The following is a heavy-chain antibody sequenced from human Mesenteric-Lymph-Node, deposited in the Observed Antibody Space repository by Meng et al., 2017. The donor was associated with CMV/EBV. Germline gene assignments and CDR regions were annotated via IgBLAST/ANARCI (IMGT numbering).Heavy chain of an antibody. CDR2: INGDGTTT. J-gene: IGHJ5*02. D-gene: IGHD3-3*01. Sequence: GESLKISCAASGFTFSKYYMHWVRQAPGKGLVWVSRINGDGTTTNYADSVKGRFTISRDNAKNSLYLQMNSLRAEDTAVYYCASHDFWSGYWFDPWGQGTLVTVSS. CDR1: GFTFSKYY. V-gene: IGHV3-74*01. CDR3: ASHDFWSGYWFDP.